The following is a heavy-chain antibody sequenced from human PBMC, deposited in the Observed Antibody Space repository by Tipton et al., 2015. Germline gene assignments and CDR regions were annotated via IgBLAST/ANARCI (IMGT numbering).Heavy chain of an antibody. Sequence: TLSLTCSVSGGSISSYYWSWIRQPPGKGLEWIAYTYYSGSTNYNPSLKSRVTISIHTSKNQFSLKLSSVTAADTAVYYCARGGNNWFDPWGQGTLVTVSS. V-gene: IGHV4-59*01. CDR2: TYYSGST. J-gene: IGHJ5*02. CDR1: GGSISSYY. D-gene: IGHD2-15*01. CDR3: ARGGNNWFDP.